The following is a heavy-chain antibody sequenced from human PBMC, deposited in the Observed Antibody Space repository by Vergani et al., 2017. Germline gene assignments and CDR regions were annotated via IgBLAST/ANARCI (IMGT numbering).Heavy chain of an antibody. J-gene: IGHJ3*02. V-gene: IGHV3-23*01. Sequence: EVQMLESGGGLVQPGGSLRLSCAASGFTLSSYAMSWVRQATGKGLEWVSAISGSGGSTYYADSGKGRFTISRDNSKNTLYLQMNSLRAEDTAVYYCAKAERRHXVVVPAASPGAFDIWGQGTMVTVSS. CDR2: ISGSGGST. CDR3: AKAERRHXVVVPAASPGAFDI. CDR1: GFTLSSYA. D-gene: IGHD2-2*01.